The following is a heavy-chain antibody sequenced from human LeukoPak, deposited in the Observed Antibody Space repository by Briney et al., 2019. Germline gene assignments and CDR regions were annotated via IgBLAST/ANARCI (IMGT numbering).Heavy chain of an antibody. CDR1: GFTFSSYE. Sequence: GGSLRLSCAASGFTFSSYEMNWVRQAPGKGLEWVSYISSSGSTISYADSVKGRFTISRDNAKNSLYLQMNSLRAEDTAVYYCARDGGRKDDYWGQGTLVTVSS. D-gene: IGHD2-15*01. CDR2: ISSSGSTI. V-gene: IGHV3-48*03. CDR3: ARDGGRKDDY. J-gene: IGHJ4*02.